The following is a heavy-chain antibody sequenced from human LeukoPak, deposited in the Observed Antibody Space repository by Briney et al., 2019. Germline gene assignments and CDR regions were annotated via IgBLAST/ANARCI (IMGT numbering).Heavy chain of an antibody. V-gene: IGHV3-74*01. CDR1: GFTFSSYW. CDR3: ARVSRGNYYFDY. J-gene: IGHJ4*02. CDR2: INKDGFIT. Sequence: GGSLRLSCAASGFTFSSYWMHWVRQAPGKGLVWVSRINKDGFITSYADSVEGRFTISRDNAKNTLYLQMNSLRAEDTAVYYCARVSRGNYYFDYWGPGTLVTVSS.